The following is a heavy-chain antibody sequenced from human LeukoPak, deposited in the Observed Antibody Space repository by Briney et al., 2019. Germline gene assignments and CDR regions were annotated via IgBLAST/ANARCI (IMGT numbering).Heavy chain of an antibody. CDR3: ARGYCSGGTCYSAILFDY. V-gene: IGHV3-74*01. D-gene: IGHD2-15*01. CDR2: INSDGSST. J-gene: IGHJ4*02. Sequence: PGGSLRLSCAASGFSFTSYWMHWVRQAPGKGLVWVSRINSDGSSTSYADSVKGRFTISRDNAKNTLYLQMNGLRAEDTAVYYCARGYCSGGTCYSAILFDYWGRGTLVTVSS. CDR1: GFSFTSYW.